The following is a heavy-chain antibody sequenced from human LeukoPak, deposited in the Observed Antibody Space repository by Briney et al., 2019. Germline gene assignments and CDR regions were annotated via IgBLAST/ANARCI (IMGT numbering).Heavy chain of an antibody. J-gene: IGHJ4*02. CDR3: ARVGYSYGDAFDY. V-gene: IGHV1-46*01. CDR2: INPSGGST. D-gene: IGHD5-18*01. Sequence: GASVKVSCKASGYTFTSYGISWVRQAPGQGLEWMGIINPSGGSTSYAQKFQGRVTMTRDTSTSTVYMELSSLRSEDTAVYYCARVGYSYGDAFDYWGQGTLVTVSS. CDR1: GYTFTSYG.